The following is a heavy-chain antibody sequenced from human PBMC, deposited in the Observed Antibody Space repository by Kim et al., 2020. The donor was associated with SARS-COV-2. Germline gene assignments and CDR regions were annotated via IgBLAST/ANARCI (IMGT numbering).Heavy chain of an antibody. V-gene: IGHV3-7*01. Sequence: GGSLRLSCEASGFTFGDHWMGWVRQLPGKGLEWVASMNQDGSKKYYVDSVDGRFSISRDNAKNLVYLQMNSLRVEDSAVYFCTKEGRGWRPTARGAWGQGTLVTVSS. J-gene: IGHJ5*02. CDR3: TKEGRGWRPTARGA. CDR2: MNQDGSKK. D-gene: IGHD2-21*02. CDR1: GFTFGDHW.